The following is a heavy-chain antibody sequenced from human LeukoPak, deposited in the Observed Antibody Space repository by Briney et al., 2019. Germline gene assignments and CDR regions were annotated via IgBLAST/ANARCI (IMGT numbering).Heavy chain of an antibody. J-gene: IGHJ4*02. V-gene: IGHV3-30*18. CDR1: GFTFSSYG. Sequence: GGSLRLSCAASGFTFSSYGMHWVRQAPGKGLEWVAVISYDGSNKYYADSVKGRFTISRDNSKNTLYLQMNSLRAEDTAVYYCAKGPVVVPAAPFDYWGQGTLVTVSS. D-gene: IGHD2-2*01. CDR2: ISYDGSNK. CDR3: AKGPVVVPAAPFDY.